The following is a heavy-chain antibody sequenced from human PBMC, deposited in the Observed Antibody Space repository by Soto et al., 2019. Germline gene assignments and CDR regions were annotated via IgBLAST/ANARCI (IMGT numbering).Heavy chain of an antibody. CDR1: GFTFSSYA. Sequence: QVQLVESGGGVVQPGRSLRLSCAASGFTFSSYAMHWVRQAPGKGLEWVAVISYDGSNKYYADSVKGRFTISRDNSKNTLYLQMNSLRAEDTAVYYCAKDWGAPRGWFDPWGQGTLVTVSS. V-gene: IGHV3-30*18. CDR3: AKDWGAPRGWFDP. J-gene: IGHJ5*02. CDR2: ISYDGSNK. D-gene: IGHD3-16*01.